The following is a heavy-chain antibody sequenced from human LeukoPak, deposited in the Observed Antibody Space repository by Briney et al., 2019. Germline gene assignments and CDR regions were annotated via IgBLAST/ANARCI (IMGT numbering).Heavy chain of an antibody. CDR1: GGSISSYY. Sequence: SETLSLTCTVSGGSISSYYWSWIRQPPGKGLEWIGYIYYSGSTNYNPSLKSRVTISVGTSKNQFSLKLSSVTAADTAVYYCARDYSGRDWNDGSNWFDPWGQGTLVTVSS. J-gene: IGHJ5*02. CDR3: ARDYSGRDWNDGSNWFDP. CDR2: IYYSGST. V-gene: IGHV4-59*01. D-gene: IGHD1-1*01.